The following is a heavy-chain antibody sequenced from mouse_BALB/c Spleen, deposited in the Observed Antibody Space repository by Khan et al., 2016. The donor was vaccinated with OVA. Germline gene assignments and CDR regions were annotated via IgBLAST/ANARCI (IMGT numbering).Heavy chain of an antibody. D-gene: IGHD1-1*01. Sequence: EVHLVESGGDLVKPGGSLKLSCAASGFTFSTYGMSWVRQAPDKRLEWVATVSTGGSYTYYPDSVKGRFTISRDNAKNTLYLQMSGLRSEDTAMFYCTRLAYYYESEGFAYWGQGTLVTVSA. J-gene: IGHJ3*01. CDR2: VSTGGSYT. V-gene: IGHV5-6*01. CDR3: TRLAYYYESEGFAY. CDR1: GFTFSTYG.